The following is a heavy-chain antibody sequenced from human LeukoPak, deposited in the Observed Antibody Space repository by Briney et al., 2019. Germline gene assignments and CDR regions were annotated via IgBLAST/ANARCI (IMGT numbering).Heavy chain of an antibody. V-gene: IGHV3-30*03. D-gene: IGHD6-6*01. CDR2: ISYDGTNK. CDR3: ARDLSEYSSGFDP. Sequence: GGSLRLSCAGSGFTFSNYGMHWVRQAPGKGPEWVAVISYDGTNKYYADSVKGRFTISRDNSKNTVYLQMNSLRAEDTAVYYCARDLSEYSSGFDPWGQGTLVTVSS. J-gene: IGHJ5*02. CDR1: GFTFSNYG.